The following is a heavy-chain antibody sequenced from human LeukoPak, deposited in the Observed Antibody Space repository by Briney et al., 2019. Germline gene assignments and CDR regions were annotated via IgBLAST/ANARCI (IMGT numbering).Heavy chain of an antibody. CDR2: NNPNSGGT. D-gene: IGHD3-22*01. CDR1: GYTFTGYY. CDR3: ASIIYYYDRRGIEGGSDY. Sequence: GASVKVPCKASGYTFTGYYMHWVRHAPGQGLEWMGRNNPNSGGTNYAQKFQGRVTMTRDTSISTDYMELSRLRADHTAVYACASIIYYYDRRGIEGGSDYWGQGTLVTVSS. V-gene: IGHV1-2*06. J-gene: IGHJ4*02.